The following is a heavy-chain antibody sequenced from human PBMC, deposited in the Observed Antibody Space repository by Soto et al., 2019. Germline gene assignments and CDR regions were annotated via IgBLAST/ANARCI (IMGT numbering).Heavy chain of an antibody. J-gene: IGHJ4*02. CDR3: ALRKTGSYFDY. CDR2: IGASGAGT. Sequence: EVQLLESGGGLVQPGGSLRLSCAGSGFTFSNYAMSWVRQAPGTGLEWVSGIGASGAGTYYADSVKGRFTISRDNSKNTLHLQMNSLRAEDTAVYYCALRKTGSYFDYWGQGVLVTVSS. V-gene: IGHV3-23*01. D-gene: IGHD1-26*01. CDR1: GFTFSNYA.